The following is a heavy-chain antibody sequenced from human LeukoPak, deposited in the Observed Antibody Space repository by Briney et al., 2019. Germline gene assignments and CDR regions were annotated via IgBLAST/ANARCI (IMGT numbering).Heavy chain of an antibody. Sequence: ASVKVSCKASGYTFTGYYMHWVRQAPGQGLEWMGWINPNSGGTNYAQKFQGRVTMTRDTSISTAYMELSRLRSDDTAVYYCARIITGTSPYYFDYWGQGTLVTVSS. CDR1: GYTFTGYY. V-gene: IGHV1-2*02. J-gene: IGHJ4*02. CDR3: ARIITGTSPYYFDY. CDR2: INPNSGGT. D-gene: IGHD1/OR15-1a*01.